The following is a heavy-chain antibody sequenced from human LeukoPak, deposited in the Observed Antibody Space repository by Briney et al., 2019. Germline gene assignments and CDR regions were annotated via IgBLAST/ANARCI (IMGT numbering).Heavy chain of an antibody. CDR3: ARVSSPYYYYMDV. J-gene: IGHJ6*03. CDR2: IIPIFGTS. V-gene: IGHV1-69*13. Sequence: GASVKVSCKASGCTFSSYAINWVRQAPGQGLEWMGGIIPIFGTSDYAQKFQGRVTITADESTSTDYMELSSLRSEDTAVYYCARVSSPYYYYMDVWGKGTTVTVSS. D-gene: IGHD6-19*01. CDR1: GCTFSSYA.